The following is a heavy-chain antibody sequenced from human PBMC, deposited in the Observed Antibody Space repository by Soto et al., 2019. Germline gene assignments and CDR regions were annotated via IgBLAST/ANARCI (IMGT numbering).Heavy chain of an antibody. D-gene: IGHD2-2*01. J-gene: IGHJ4*02. Sequence: PGGSMKLASAASGFTFDNYAMHGVRQAPGKGLEWVSGISWNSGSIGYADSVKGRFTISRDNAKNSLYLQMNSLRAEDTALYYCAKAESDYCSSTSCYFDYWGQGTLVTVSS. V-gene: IGHV3-9*01. CDR2: ISWNSGSI. CDR1: GFTFDNYA. CDR3: AKAESDYCSSTSCYFDY.